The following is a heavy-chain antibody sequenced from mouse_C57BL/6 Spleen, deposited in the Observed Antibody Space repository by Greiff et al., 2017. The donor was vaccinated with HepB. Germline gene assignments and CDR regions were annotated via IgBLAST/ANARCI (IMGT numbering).Heavy chain of an antibody. CDR2: IDPNSGGT. D-gene: IGHD2-2*01. CDR1: GYTFTSYW. V-gene: IGHV1-72*01. J-gene: IGHJ3*01. CDR3: AREALYGYDGAWFAY. Sequence: VQLQQSGAELVKPGASVKLSCKASGYTFTSYWMHWVKQRPGRGLEWIGRIDPNSGGTKYNEKFKSKATLTVDKPSSTAYMQLSSLTSEDAAVYYCAREALYGYDGAWFAYWGQGTLVTVSA.